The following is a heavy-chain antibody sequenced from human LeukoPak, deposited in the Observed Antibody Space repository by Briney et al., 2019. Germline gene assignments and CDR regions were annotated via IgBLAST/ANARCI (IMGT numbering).Heavy chain of an antibody. CDR3: ARDRLSRVPRDSSDAFDI. J-gene: IGHJ3*02. D-gene: IGHD6-13*01. Sequence: ASVKVSCKASGYTFTTYDITWVRQAPGQGLEWMGIINPSGGSTSYAQKFQGRVTMTRDTSTSTVYMELSSLRSEDTAVYYCARDRLSRVPRDSSDAFDIWGQGTMVTVSS. CDR2: INPSGGST. V-gene: IGHV1-46*01. CDR1: GYTFTTYD.